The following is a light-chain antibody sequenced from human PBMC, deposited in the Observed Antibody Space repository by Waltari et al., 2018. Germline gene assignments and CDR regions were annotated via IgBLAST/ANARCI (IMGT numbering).Light chain of an antibody. V-gene: IGLV2-8*01. CDR2: EVS. CDR3: SSYGGSNNLV. J-gene: IGLJ2*01. Sequence: QSALTQPPSASGSPGQSVTISCTGTSSDIGGYKFVSWYQQHPGKPPKLMLYEVSQRPSGVPDRFSGSKSGNTASLTVSGLQAEDEADYYCSSYGGSNNLVFGGGTKLTVL. CDR1: SSDIGGYKF.